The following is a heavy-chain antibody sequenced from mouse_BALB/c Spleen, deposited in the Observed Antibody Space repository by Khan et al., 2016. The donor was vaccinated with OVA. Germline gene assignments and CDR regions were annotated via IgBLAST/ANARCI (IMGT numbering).Heavy chain of an antibody. Sequence: EVQLQESGPGLVKPSQSLSLTCTVTGYSITSDYAWNWIRQFPGNKLEWMGYINYSGDTSKNPSLNGRMSISRDTSKNQFFLQLNSMTTDDTATYYCVRGRTYWGQGTLVTVSA. CDR3: VRGRTY. V-gene: IGHV3-2*02. CDR1: GYSITSDYA. CDR2: INYSGDT. J-gene: IGHJ3*01.